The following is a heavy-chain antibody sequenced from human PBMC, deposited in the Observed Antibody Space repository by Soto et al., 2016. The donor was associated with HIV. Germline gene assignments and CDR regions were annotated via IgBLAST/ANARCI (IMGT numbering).Heavy chain of an antibody. V-gene: IGHV3-15*01. D-gene: IGHD6-13*01. CDR3: TTDGLHSSSWASNYYYYYMDV. CDR1: GFTFSNAW. CDR2: IKSKTDGGTT. Sequence: EVQLVESGGGLVKPGGSLRLSCAASGFTFSNAWMSWVRQAPGKGLEWVGRIKSKTDGGTTDYAAPVKGRFTISRDDSKNTLYLQMNSLKTEDTAVYYCTTDGLHSSSWASNYYYYYMDVWGKGTTVTVSS. J-gene: IGHJ6*03.